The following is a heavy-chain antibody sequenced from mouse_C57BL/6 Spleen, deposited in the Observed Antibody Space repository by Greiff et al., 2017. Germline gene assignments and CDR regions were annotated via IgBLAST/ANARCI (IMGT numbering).Heavy chain of an antibody. CDR2: IYWDDDK. V-gene: IGHV8-12*01. D-gene: IGHD2-4*01. J-gene: IGHJ4*01. CDR1: GFSLSTSGMG. CDR3: ARSYDYDERLYAMDY. Sequence: ESGPGILQSSQTLSLTCSFSGFSLSTSGMGVSWIRQPSGKGLEWLAHIYWDDDKRYNPSLKSRLTISKDTSRNQVFLKITSVDTADTATYYCARSYDYDERLYAMDYWGQGTSVTVSS.